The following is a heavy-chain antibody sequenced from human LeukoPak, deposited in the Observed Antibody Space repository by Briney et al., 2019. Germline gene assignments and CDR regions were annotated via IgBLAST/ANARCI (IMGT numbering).Heavy chain of an antibody. Sequence: SLRLSCAVSGFSFDDYALHWVRQAPGKGLEWVSGISWNSGSIGYADSVKGRFTISRDNAKNSLYLQMNSLRAEDMALYYCAKDMALWGDTSAFDIWGQGTMVTVSS. CDR2: ISWNSGSI. V-gene: IGHV3-9*03. J-gene: IGHJ3*02. D-gene: IGHD3-10*01. CDR1: GFSFDDYA. CDR3: AKDMALWGDTSAFDI.